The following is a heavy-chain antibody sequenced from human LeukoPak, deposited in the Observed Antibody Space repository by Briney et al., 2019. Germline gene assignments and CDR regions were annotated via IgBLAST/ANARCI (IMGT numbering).Heavy chain of an antibody. D-gene: IGHD6-13*01. CDR3: ARDQGAAAGN. CDR2: IYSGDNT. V-gene: IGHV3-66*01. J-gene: IGHJ4*02. Sequence: GGSLRLSCAASGFTVSNNYMSWVRQAPGKGLEWVSVIYSGDNTFYADSVKGRFTTSRDNSKNTLYLQMNSLRVEDTAVYYCARDQGAAAGNWGQGTLVTVSS. CDR1: GFTVSNNY.